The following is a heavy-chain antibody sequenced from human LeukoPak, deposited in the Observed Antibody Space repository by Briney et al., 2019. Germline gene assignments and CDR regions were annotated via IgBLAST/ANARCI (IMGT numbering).Heavy chain of an antibody. CDR3: ARGLNYYDSSGYYYLFDP. CDR1: GGTFSSYA. V-gene: IGHV1-8*02. J-gene: IGHJ5*02. CDR2: MNPNSGNT. Sequence: ASVKVSCKASGGTFSSYAINWVRQATGQGLEWMGWMNPNSGNTGYAQKFQGRVTMTRNTSISTAYMELSSLRSEDTAVYYCARGLNYYDSSGYYYLFDPWGQGTLVTVSS. D-gene: IGHD3-22*01.